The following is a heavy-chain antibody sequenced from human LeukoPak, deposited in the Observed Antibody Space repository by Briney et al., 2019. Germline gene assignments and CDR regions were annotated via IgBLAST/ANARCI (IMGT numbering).Heavy chain of an antibody. CDR2: IKQDGSEK. CDR3: ARGDRSCYCSGGSCYFDY. Sequence: GGSLRLSCAASGFTFSSYWMSWVRQAPGKGLEWVANIKQDGSEKYYVDSVKGRFTISRDNAKNSLYLQMNSLRAEDTAVYYCARGDRSCYCSGGSCYFDYWGQGTLVTVSS. D-gene: IGHD2-15*01. CDR1: GFTFSSYW. V-gene: IGHV3-7*01. J-gene: IGHJ4*02.